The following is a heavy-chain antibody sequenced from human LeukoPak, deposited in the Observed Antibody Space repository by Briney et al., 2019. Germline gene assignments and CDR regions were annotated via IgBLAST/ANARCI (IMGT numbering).Heavy chain of an antibody. CDR1: GFTFSSYS. V-gene: IGHV3-21*01. CDR3: ARGVVSGTYGRSYYYYMDV. J-gene: IGHJ6*03. Sequence: GGSLRLSCAASGFTFSSYSMNWVRQAPGKGLEWVSSISSSSSYIYYADSVKGRFTISRDNAKNSLYLQMNSLRAEDTAVYYCARGVVSGTYGRSYYYYMDVWGKGSTVTVSS. D-gene: IGHD1-26*01. CDR2: ISSSSSYI.